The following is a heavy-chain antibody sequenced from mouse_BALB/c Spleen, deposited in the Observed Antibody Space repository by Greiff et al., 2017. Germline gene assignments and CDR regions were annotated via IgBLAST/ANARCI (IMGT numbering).Heavy chain of an antibody. J-gene: IGHJ2*01. V-gene: IGHV3-6*02. CDR3: ARAPFLEYGYDY. CDR1: GYSITSGYY. Sequence: EVQLVESGPGLVKPSQSLSLTCSVTGYSITSGYYWNWIRQFPGNKLEWMGYISYDGSNNYNPSLKNRISITRDTSKNQFFLKLNSVTTEDTATYYCARAPFLEYGYDYWGQGTTLTVSS. D-gene: IGHD1-2*01. CDR2: ISYDGSN.